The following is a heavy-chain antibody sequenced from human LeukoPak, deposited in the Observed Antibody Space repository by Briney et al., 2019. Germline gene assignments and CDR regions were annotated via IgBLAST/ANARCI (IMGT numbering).Heavy chain of an antibody. J-gene: IGHJ2*01. Sequence: GGSLRLSCAASGFTFSNYWMHWVRQVPGKGLVWVSHINSDGRIINYANSVKGRFTISRDNAKNTLYLQMNSLRVEDTAVYYCARGRGWYFDLWGRGTLVTVSS. D-gene: IGHD3-10*01. V-gene: IGHV3-74*01. CDR3: ARGRGWYFDL. CDR2: INSDGRII. CDR1: GFTFSNYW.